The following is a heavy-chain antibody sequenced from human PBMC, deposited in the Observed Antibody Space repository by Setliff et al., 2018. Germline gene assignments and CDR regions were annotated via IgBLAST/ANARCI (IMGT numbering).Heavy chain of an antibody. Sequence: SCKASGFTFSTYGLNWVRQAPGKGLEWISYLNNDGTTIYYADSVRGRFTISRDNARDSLYLQMNSLRAEDTAVYYCVRDTTSGWMLTNWGQGTLVTVSS. D-gene: IGHD6-25*01. V-gene: IGHV3-48*04. J-gene: IGHJ4*02. CDR2: LNNDGTTI. CDR3: VRDTTSGWMLTN. CDR1: GFTFSTYG.